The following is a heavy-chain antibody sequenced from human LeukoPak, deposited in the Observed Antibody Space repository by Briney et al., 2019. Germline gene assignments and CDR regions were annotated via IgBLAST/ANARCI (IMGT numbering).Heavy chain of an antibody. V-gene: IGHV3-7*03. CDR3: ARDQYDTWSRRGNFDS. Sequence: GGSLRLSCAASGFIFGKYWMSWVRQAPGKGLEWVANIKLDGSEKNYVDSVKGRFTISRDNTKNSLYLQMDSLRAEDTAVFYCARDQYDTWSRRGNFDSWGQGTLVIVSS. D-gene: IGHD3-3*01. CDR2: IKLDGSEK. CDR1: GFIFGKYW. J-gene: IGHJ4*02.